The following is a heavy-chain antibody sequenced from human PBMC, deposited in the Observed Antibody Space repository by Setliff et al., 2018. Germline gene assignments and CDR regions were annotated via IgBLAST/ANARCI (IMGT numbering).Heavy chain of an antibody. CDR1: GGSISSSSYH. Sequence: SETLSLTCTVSGGSISSSSYHWGWIRQPPGKGLEWIGSIYYSGSTYYNPSLKSRVTISVDTSKNQFSLKLSSVTAADTAVYYCARVNQYSSVWYNYYYGMDVWGQGTTVTVSS. CDR2: IYYSGST. D-gene: IGHD6-19*01. J-gene: IGHJ6*02. V-gene: IGHV4-39*07. CDR3: ARVNQYSSVWYNYYYGMDV.